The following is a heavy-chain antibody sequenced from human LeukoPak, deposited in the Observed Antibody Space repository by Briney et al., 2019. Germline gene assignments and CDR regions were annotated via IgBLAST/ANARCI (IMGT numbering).Heavy chain of an antibody. CDR3: ARVPVEYQLPYYYYGMDV. CDR2: IYSGGST. J-gene: IGHJ6*02. V-gene: IGHV3-53*04. D-gene: IGHD2-2*01. Sequence: PGGSLRLSCAASGFTVSSNYMSWVRQAPGKGLEWVSVIYSGGSTYYADSVKGRFTISRHNSKNTLYLQMNSLRAEDTAVYYCARVPVEYQLPYYYYGMDVWGQGTTVTVSS. CDR1: GFTVSSNY.